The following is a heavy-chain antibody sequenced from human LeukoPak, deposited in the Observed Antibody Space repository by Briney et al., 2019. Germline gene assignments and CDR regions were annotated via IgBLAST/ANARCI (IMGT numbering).Heavy chain of an antibody. J-gene: IGHJ4*02. CDR1: GYTLTELS. CDR2: FDPEDGET. V-gene: IGHV1-24*01. D-gene: IGHD2-15*01. CDR3: ATDLVVVAATGY. Sequence: ASVKVSCKVSGYTLTELSMHWVRQAPGKGLEWMGGFDPEDGETIYAQKFQGRVTMTEDTSTDTAYMELSSLRSEDTAVYYCATDLVVVAATGYWGQGTLVTVSS.